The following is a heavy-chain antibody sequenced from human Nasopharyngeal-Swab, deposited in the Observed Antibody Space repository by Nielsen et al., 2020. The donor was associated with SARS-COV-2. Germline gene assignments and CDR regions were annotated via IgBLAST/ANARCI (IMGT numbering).Heavy chain of an antibody. V-gene: IGHV3-48*02. CDR1: GFTFSSYS. CDR3: ARDRAANWGNPLGEGFDY. Sequence: GGSLRLSCAASGFTFSSYSMNWVRQAPGKGLEWVSYISSSSSTIYYADSVKGRFTISRDNAKSSLYLQMNSLRDEDTAVYYCARDRAANWGNPLGEGFDYWGQGTLVTVSS. CDR2: ISSSSSTI. D-gene: IGHD7-27*01. J-gene: IGHJ4*02.